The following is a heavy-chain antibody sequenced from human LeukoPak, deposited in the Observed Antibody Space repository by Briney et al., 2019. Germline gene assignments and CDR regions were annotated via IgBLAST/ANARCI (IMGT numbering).Heavy chain of an antibody. CDR3: AKDYLRGNGWPYYFDY. Sequence: GGSLRLSCAASGFTFNNAWMTWVRQVPGKGLGWVGRIKSRTDGGTTDYAAPVKGRFTISRDDSKNTLYLQMNSLKTEDTAVYYCAKDYLRGNGWPYYFDYWGQGTLVTVST. CDR1: GFTFNNAW. J-gene: IGHJ4*02. V-gene: IGHV3-15*01. CDR2: IKSRTDGGTT. D-gene: IGHD6-19*01.